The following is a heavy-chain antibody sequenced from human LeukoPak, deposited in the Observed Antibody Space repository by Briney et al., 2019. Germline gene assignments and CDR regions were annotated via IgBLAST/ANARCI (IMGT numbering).Heavy chain of an antibody. D-gene: IGHD3-22*01. J-gene: IGHJ4*02. Sequence: PSQTLSLTCTVSGGSISSGGYYWSWIRQPPGKGLEWIGEINHSGSTNYNPSLKSRVTISVDTSKKQFSLKLSSVTAAGTAVYYCVTYYFDSSGPKKNYWGQGTLVTVSS. CDR2: INHSGST. V-gene: IGHV4-39*07. CDR3: VTYYFDSSGPKKNY. CDR1: GGSISSGGYY.